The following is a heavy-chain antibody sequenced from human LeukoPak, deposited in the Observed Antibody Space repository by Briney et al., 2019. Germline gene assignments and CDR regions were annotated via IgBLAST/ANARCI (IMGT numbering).Heavy chain of an antibody. D-gene: IGHD3-10*01. CDR2: ISAYNGNT. J-gene: IGHJ6*03. V-gene: IGHV1-18*01. CDR1: GYTFTSYG. CDR3: ASMDYYGSGSYYYYYMDV. Sequence: ASVKVSCKASGYTFTSYGISWVRQAPGQGLEWMGWISAYNGNTNYAQKLQGRVTMTTDTSTSTAYMELRSLRSDDTAVYYCASMDYYGSGSYYYYYMDVWGKGTMVTVSS.